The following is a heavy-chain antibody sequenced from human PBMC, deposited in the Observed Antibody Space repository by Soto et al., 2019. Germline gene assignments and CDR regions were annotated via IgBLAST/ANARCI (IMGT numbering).Heavy chain of an antibody. CDR2: ISYDGSNK. V-gene: IGHV3-30*18. CDR1: GFTFSSYG. CDR3: AKDRGMDFSGSRAYGMDV. D-gene: IGHD3-22*01. J-gene: IGHJ6*02. Sequence: GGSLRLSCAASGFTFSSYGMHGVRQAPGKGLEWVAAISYDGSNKYYADSVKGRFTISRDNSKNTLYLQMNSLRAEDTAVYYCAKDRGMDFSGSRAYGMDVWGQGTTVTVSS.